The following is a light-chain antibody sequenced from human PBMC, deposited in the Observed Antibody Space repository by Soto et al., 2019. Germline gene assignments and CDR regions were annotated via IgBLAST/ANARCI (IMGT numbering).Light chain of an antibody. V-gene: IGLV2-8*01. CDR3: SSYSDTDIYV. CDR2: NVN. J-gene: IGLJ1*01. Sequence: QSALTQPPSASGSPGQSVTISCTGTSSDVGGYDFVSWYRLHPGKAPQLIIYNVNGRPSGVPNRFSGSKSGNTASLTVSGLQADDEADYYCSSYSDTDIYVFGTGTKLTVL. CDR1: SSDVGGYDF.